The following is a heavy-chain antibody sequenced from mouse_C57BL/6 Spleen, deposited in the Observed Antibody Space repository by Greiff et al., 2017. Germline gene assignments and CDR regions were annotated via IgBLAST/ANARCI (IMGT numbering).Heavy chain of an antibody. D-gene: IGHD2-4*01. CDR2: INPGSGGT. Sequence: QVQLQQSGAELVRPGTSVKVSCKASGYAFTNYLIEWVKQRPGQGLEWIGVINPGSGGTNYNEKFKGKATLTADKSSSTAYMQLSSLTSEDSAVYLCARSRYDYDYAMDYWGQGTSVTVAS. J-gene: IGHJ4*01. CDR3: ARSRYDYDYAMDY. CDR1: GYAFTNYL. V-gene: IGHV1-54*01.